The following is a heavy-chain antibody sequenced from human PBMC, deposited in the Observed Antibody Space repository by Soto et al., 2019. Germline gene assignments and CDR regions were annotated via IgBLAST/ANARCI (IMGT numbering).Heavy chain of an antibody. CDR3: ARVDSSSSGWFDP. D-gene: IGHD6-6*01. J-gene: IGHJ5*02. CDR2: INAGNGNT. V-gene: IGHV1-3*01. Sequence: APGQRLEWMGWINAGNGNTKYSQKFQGRVTITRDTSASTAYMELSSLRSEDTAVYYCARVDSSSSGWFDPWGQGTLVTVSS.